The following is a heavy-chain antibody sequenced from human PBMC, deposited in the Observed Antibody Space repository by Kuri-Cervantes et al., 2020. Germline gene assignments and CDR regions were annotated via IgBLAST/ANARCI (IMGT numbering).Heavy chain of an antibody. CDR3: ARAWQWVVS. D-gene: IGHD6-19*01. Sequence: GGSLRLSCAASGFIFSDYYMSWVRQVPGKGLEWVSRISKTADTTYYTDSVKGRFTVSRDNSKNTLSLQMTSLRAEDTAVYYCARAWQWVVSWGQGTLVTVSS. CDR1: GFIFSDYY. V-gene: IGHV3-23*01. J-gene: IGHJ5*02. CDR2: ISKTADTT.